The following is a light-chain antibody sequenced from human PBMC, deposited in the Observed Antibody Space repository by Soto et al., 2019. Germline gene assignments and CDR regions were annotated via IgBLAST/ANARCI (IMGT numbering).Light chain of an antibody. CDR2: DIS. CDR3: SSYTSASTPLV. V-gene: IGLV2-14*03. J-gene: IGLJ2*01. Sequence: QSALTQPASVSGSPGQSITISCTGTGSDVGGYNYVSWYQHHPGKAPKVMIYDISNRPSGVSNRFSGSKSGNTASLTISGLQAEDDADYYCSSYTSASTPLVFGGGTKLTVL. CDR1: GSDVGGYNY.